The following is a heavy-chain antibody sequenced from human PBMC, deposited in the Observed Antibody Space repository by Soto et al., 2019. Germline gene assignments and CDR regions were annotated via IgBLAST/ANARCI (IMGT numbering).Heavy chain of an antibody. CDR2: VYYTGST. CDR1: GGSISNFY. J-gene: IGHJ6*03. V-gene: IGHV4-59*08. CDR3: ASIVLGPDLLADSFVDYYYYMDV. Sequence: PSETLSLTCTVSGGSISNFYWSWIRQPPGKGLEWIGYVYYTGSTSYNPSLKRRVTFSADSSRGQFSLRLNSVTAADTAVYYCASIVLGPDLLADSFVDYYYYMDVWGQGTTVTVSS. D-gene: IGHD3-9*01.